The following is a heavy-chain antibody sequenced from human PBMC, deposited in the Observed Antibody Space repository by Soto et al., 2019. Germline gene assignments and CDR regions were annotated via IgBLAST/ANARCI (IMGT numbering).Heavy chain of an antibody. CDR3: AKLWDDYYGMDV. V-gene: IGHV3-23*01. J-gene: IGHJ6*02. Sequence: EVQLLESGGGLVQPGGSLRLSCAASGFTFSSYAMSWVRQAPGKGLEWVSAISGGGGSTYYADSVKGRFTISRDNSKNTLYLQMNSLRAEDTAVYYCAKLWDDYYGMDVWGQGTTVTVSS. CDR2: ISGGGGST. D-gene: IGHD1-26*01. CDR1: GFTFSSYA.